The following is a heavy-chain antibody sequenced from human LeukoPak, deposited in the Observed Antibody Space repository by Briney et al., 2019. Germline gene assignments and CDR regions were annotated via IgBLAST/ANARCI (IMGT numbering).Heavy chain of an antibody. V-gene: IGHV1-69*04. CDR1: GGTFSSYA. CDR2: IIPILGIA. D-gene: IGHD5-12*01. J-gene: IGHJ4*02. Sequence: SVKVSCKASGGTFSSYAISWVRQAPGQGLEWMGRIIPILGIANYAQKFQGRVTITADKSTSTAYVELSSLRSEDTAVYYCARVMGSYDYLDYWGQGTLVTVSS. CDR3: ARVMGSYDYLDY.